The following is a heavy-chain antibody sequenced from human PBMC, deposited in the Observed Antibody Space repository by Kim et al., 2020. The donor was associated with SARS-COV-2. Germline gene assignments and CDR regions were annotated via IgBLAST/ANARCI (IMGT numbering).Heavy chain of an antibody. D-gene: IGHD3-3*01. V-gene: IGHV3-64D*06. Sequence: GGSLRLSCSASGFTFEKFAMHWVRQAPGKGLEYVSAISTTGGSTYYANSVRDRFTISRDNSRNTLYLQMSSLKVEDTAVYYCVRRYAYWSGDYRLTDGVDVWGQGTLVTVSS. CDR1: GFTFEKFA. J-gene: IGHJ3*01. CDR2: ISTTGGST. CDR3: VRRYAYWSGDYRLTDGVDV.